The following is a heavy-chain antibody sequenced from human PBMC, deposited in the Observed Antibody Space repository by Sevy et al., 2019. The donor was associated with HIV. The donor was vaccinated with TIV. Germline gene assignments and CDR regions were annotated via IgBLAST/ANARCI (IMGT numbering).Heavy chain of an antibody. CDR3: ASWTTPTNYFGMDV. V-gene: IGHV3-66*01. D-gene: IGHD4-4*01. J-gene: IGHJ6*02. CDR1: GFTVSDNY. CDR2: IYGGGNT. Sequence: GGSLRLSCAASGFTVSDNYMSWVRQAPGKGLEWVSIIYGGGNTFYADSVKGRFTISRDNSKNTLYLQMNRLRDEDTAVYFCASWTTPTNYFGMDVWGQGTTVTVSS.